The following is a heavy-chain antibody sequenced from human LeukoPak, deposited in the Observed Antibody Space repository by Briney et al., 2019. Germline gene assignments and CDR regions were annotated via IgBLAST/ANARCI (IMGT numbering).Heavy chain of an antibody. V-gene: IGHV3-66*01. J-gene: IGHJ4*02. CDR3: ASILRSSSGYYFDY. CDR2: IYSGDTT. Sequence: GGSLRLSCAASGFTVSTNYMSWVRQAPGKGLECVSVIYSGDTTFYADSVRGKFTISRDNYKNTLYLQMNSLRAEDTAVYYCASILRSSSGYYFDYWGQGTLVTVSS. D-gene: IGHD3-10*01. CDR1: GFTVSTNY.